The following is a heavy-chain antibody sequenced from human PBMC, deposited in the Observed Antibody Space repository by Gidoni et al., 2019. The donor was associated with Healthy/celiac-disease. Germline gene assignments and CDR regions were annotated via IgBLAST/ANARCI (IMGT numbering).Heavy chain of an antibody. J-gene: IGHJ6*02. D-gene: IGHD1-20*01. CDR3: ATLWYNWNGSGYYGMDV. CDR1: GGSISSYY. Sequence: QVQLQASGPGLVKPSETLSLTCTVSGGSISSYYWSWIRQPPGKGLEWIGYIYYSGSTNYNPSLKSRVTISVDTSKNQFSLKLSSVTAADTAVYYCATLWYNWNGSGYYGMDVWGQGTTVTVSS. CDR2: IYYSGST. V-gene: IGHV4-59*08.